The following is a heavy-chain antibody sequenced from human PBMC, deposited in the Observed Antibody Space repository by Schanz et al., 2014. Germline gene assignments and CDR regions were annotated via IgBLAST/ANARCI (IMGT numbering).Heavy chain of an antibody. CDR2: LYIRST. Sequence: EMQLVESGGGLIQPGGSLRLSCAASGFNFSTYALHWVRQAPGKGLECVSILYIRSTYYADSVKGRFTISRDNSKNMVFLQMNSLRVEDTAIYYCARDEGKDGYNLAFDVWGQGTLVTVSS. D-gene: IGHD5-12*01. V-gene: IGHV3-53*01. J-gene: IGHJ3*01. CDR3: ARDEGKDGYNLAFDV. CDR1: GFNFSTYA.